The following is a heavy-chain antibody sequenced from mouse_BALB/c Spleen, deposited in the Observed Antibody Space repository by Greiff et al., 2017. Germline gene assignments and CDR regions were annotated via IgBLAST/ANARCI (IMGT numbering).Heavy chain of an antibody. D-gene: IGHD2-4*01. Sequence: EVQLVESGGGLVQPGGSRKLSCAASGFTFSSFGMHWVRQAPEKGLEWVAYISSGSSTIYYTDTVKGRFTISRDNAKNTLYLQMSSLKSEDTAMYYCARLGDYDAWFAYWSQGTLVTVSA. CDR1: GFTFSSFG. V-gene: IGHV5-17*02. J-gene: IGHJ3*01. CDR3: ARLGDYDAWFAY. CDR2: ISSGSSTI.